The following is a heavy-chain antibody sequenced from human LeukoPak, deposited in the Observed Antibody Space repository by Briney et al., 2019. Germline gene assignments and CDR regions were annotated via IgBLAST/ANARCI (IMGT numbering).Heavy chain of an antibody. CDR1: GFTFSNHG. Sequence: GGSLRLSCAASGFTFSNHGMNWVRQAPGKGLEWVAVISYDGSNKYYADSVKGRFTISRDNSKNTLYLQMNSLRAEDTAVYYCASISGWVDYWGQGTLVTVSS. CDR2: ISYDGSNK. CDR3: ASISGWVDY. V-gene: IGHV3-30*03. D-gene: IGHD3-22*01. J-gene: IGHJ4*02.